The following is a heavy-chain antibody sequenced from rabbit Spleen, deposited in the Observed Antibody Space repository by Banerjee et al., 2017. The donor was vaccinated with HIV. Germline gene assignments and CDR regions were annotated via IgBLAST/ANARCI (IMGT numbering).Heavy chain of an antibody. J-gene: IGHJ4*01. CDR1: GFTLSSNY. Sequence: QSLEESGGGLVQPGGSLKLSCTASGFTLSSNYMNWVRQAPGKGLEWIGYIDPVFGITYYANWVNGRFSISRENAQNTVFLQMTSLTAADTATYFCARDGAGGSYFALWGPGTLVTVS. CDR3: ARDGAGGSYFAL. D-gene: IGHD8-1*01. CDR2: IDPVFGIT. V-gene: IGHV1S7*01.